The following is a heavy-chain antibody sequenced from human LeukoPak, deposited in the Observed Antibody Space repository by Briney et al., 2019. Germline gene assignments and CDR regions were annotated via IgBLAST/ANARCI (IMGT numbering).Heavy chain of an antibody. V-gene: IGHV3-30*01. CDR1: GFTFSSYA. D-gene: IGHD6-19*01. CDR2: ISYDGSNK. J-gene: IGHJ4*02. CDR3: AREAPDSSGWYRGDY. Sequence: GRSLRLSCAASGFTFSSYAMHWVRQAPGKGLEWVAVISYDGSNKYYADSVKGRFTISRDNSKNTLYLQMNSLRAEDTAVYYCAREAPDSSGWYRGDYWGQGTLVTVSS.